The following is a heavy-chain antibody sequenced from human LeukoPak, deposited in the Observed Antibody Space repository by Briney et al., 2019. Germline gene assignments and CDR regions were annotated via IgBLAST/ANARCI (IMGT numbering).Heavy chain of an antibody. V-gene: IGHV3-21*01. D-gene: IGHD3-22*01. J-gene: IGHJ1*01. Sequence: VESLRLSCAASGFTFSSYGLNWARQAPGKGLEWVSTISGSGHIYYEDSVKGRFTISRDNAKNSLYLQMNSLRAEDTAVYYCARDQDGGKYYYESSRYSHWGQG. CDR3: ARDQDGGKYYYESSRYSH. CDR2: ISGSGHI. CDR1: GFTFSSYG.